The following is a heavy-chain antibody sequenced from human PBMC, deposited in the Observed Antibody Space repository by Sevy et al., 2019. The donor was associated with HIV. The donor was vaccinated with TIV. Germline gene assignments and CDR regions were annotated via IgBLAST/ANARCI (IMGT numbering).Heavy chain of an antibody. CDR3: ARGYDAGPLIY. CDR1: GGSFSADY. CDR2: INHSGST. Sequence: KPSETLSLTCTVYGGSFSADYWTWIRQPPGKGLEWIGEINHSGSTNYNPSLKSRVTISLDTSKNQFSLRLTSVTAADTAVFYCARGYDAGPLIYWGHGTLVTVSS. V-gene: IGHV4-34*01. D-gene: IGHD3-22*01. J-gene: IGHJ4*01.